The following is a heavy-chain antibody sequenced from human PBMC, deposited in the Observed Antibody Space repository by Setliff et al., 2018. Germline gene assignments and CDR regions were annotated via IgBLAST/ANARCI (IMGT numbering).Heavy chain of an antibody. CDR2: ISAAGTSI. V-gene: IGHV3-23*03. CDR1: GFTFSSDA. J-gene: IGHJ2*01. D-gene: IGHD3-10*01. CDR3: AKGSNYYGSGLNWFFDL. Sequence: GGSLRLSCAASGFTFSSDAMTWVRQAPGEGLQWVSIISAAGTSIYYADSVKGRFTISRDNSENTLYLQMNSLRDEDMALYYCAKGSNYYGSGLNWFFDLWGRGTLVTVSS.